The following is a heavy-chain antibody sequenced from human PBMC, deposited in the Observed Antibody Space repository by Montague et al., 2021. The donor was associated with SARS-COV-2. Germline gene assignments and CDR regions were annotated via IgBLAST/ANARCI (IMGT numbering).Heavy chain of an antibody. Sequence: SLRLSCAASGFTFSNYDMNWVRQAPGKGPEWISCISTSAYTTSYAGSVKGRFTISRDNGKNSLYLQMNSLRVEDTAVYYCTRDYRSIVGDGLDIWGQRTKVTVSS. D-gene: IGHD3-16*02. V-gene: IGHV3-48*03. CDR1: GFTFSNYD. J-gene: IGHJ3*02. CDR2: ISTSAYTT. CDR3: TRDYRSIVGDGLDI.